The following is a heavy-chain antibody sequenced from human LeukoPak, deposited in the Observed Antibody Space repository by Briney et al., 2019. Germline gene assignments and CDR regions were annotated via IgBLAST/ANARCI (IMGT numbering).Heavy chain of an antibody. D-gene: IGHD4-17*01. J-gene: IGHJ3*02. Sequence: SVKVSCKASGGTFSSYAISWVRQAPGQGLEWMGGIIPIFGTANYAQKFQGRVTITADESTSTAYMELSSLRSEDTAVYYCARVLSLVLTVTERAFDIWGQGTMVTVSS. CDR2: IIPIFGTA. CDR3: ARVLSLVLTVTERAFDI. CDR1: GGTFSSYA. V-gene: IGHV1-69*13.